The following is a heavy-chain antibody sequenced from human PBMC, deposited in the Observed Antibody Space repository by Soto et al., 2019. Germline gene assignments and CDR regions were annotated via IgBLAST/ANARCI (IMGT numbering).Heavy chain of an antibody. J-gene: IGHJ4*02. CDR1: GFTFSSYA. V-gene: IGHV3-30-3*01. CDR3: ARVQGDWLSPIYY. D-gene: IGHD3-9*01. Sequence: QVQLVESGGGVVQPGRSPRLSCAASGFTFSSYAMHWVRQAPGKGLEWVTVISYDGSNKYYADSVKGRFTISRDNSKNTLYLQMNSLRAEDTAVYYCARVQGDWLSPIYYWGQGTLVTVSS. CDR2: ISYDGSNK.